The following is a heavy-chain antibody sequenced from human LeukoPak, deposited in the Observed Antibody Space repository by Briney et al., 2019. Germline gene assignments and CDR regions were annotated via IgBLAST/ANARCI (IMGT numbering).Heavy chain of an antibody. J-gene: IGHJ4*02. CDR3: ARAYFCCRGYSYGFGH. D-gene: IGHD5-18*01. V-gene: IGHV1-8*01. CDR2: MNPNSGNT. Sequence: ASVKVSCKASGYTFTSYDINWVRQATGQGLEWMGWMNPNSGNTGYAQKFQGRVTMTRNTSISTAYMELSSLRSEDTAVYYCARAYFCCRGYSYGFGHWGQGTLVTVSS. CDR1: GYTFTSYD.